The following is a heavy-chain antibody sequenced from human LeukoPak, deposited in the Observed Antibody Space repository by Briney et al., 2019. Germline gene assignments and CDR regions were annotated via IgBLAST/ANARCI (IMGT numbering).Heavy chain of an antibody. CDR2: ISWNSGSI. V-gene: IGHV3-9*01. CDR1: GFIFDDYA. CDR3: AKARYSSGWYFDY. Sequence: PGGSLRLSCAASGFIFDDYAMHWVRQAPGKGLEWVSGISWNSGSIAYADSVKVRFTISRDNAKNSLYLQMNSLRAEDTALYYCAKARYSSGWYFDYWGQGTLVTVSS. D-gene: IGHD6-19*01. J-gene: IGHJ4*02.